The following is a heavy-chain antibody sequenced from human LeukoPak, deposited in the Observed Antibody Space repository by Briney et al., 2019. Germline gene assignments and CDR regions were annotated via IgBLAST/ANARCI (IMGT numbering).Heavy chain of an antibody. J-gene: IGHJ2*01. CDR1: GFTFSSFP. CDR2: ISTDGSYK. V-gene: IGHV3-30*04. Sequence: GKSLRLSCVVSGFTFSSFPSHWVRQAPGKGREWVAAISTDGSYKYHGDSVKGRFTISRDNPMNTLYLQMNGLRPDDTAVYYCARSLIPGRWYFDLWGRGTLVTVSS. CDR3: ARSLIPGRWYFDL. D-gene: IGHD3-16*01.